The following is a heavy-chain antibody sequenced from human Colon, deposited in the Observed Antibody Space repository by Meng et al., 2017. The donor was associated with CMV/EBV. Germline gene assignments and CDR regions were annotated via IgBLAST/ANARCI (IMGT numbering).Heavy chain of an antibody. D-gene: IGHD6-13*01. J-gene: IGHJ4*02. CDR1: GYTFTANH. CDR2: IYPQDGGT. V-gene: IGHV1-2*02. CDR3: VRESWYFDF. Sequence: QVQPVQAGTEGKKPGASVKVSCKTSGYTFTANHLHWVRQAPGQGLEWMGWIYPQDGGTYFAQKFQDRVTLTRDTSITTAYMELSGLTSDDTAIYYCVRESWYFDFWGEGTLVTVSS.